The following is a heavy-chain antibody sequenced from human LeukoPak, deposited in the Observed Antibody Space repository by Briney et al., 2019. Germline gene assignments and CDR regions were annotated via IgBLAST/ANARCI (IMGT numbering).Heavy chain of an antibody. V-gene: IGHV4-31*03. CDR3: ARDSYSSSIRWFDS. Sequence: PSETLSLTCTVSGGSISSGGYYWSWIRQHPGKGLEWIGYIDYSGTTYYNPSLKSRFTISIDTSKNQFSLKLRSVTAADTAVYYCARDSYSSSIRWFDSWGQGTLVIVSS. J-gene: IGHJ5*01. CDR2: IDYSGTT. CDR1: GGSISSGGYY. D-gene: IGHD6-6*01.